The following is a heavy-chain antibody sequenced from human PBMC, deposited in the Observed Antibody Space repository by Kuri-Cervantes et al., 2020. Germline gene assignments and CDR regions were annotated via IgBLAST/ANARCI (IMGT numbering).Heavy chain of an antibody. D-gene: IGHD4-23*01. Sequence: GESLKISCAASGFTFSSYAMHWVRQAPGKGLEWVAIISYDGSKKYYADSVKGRFTISRDNSKNTLYVQMNSLRAEDTAVYYCAVNYGGNSGFDYWGQGTLVTVSS. CDR2: ISYDGSKK. CDR1: GFTFSSYA. V-gene: IGHV3-30*04. J-gene: IGHJ4*02. CDR3: AVNYGGNSGFDY.